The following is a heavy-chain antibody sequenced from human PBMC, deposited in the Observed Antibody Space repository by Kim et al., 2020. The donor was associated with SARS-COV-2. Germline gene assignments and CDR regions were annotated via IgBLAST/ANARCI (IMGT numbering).Heavy chain of an antibody. CDR1: GDSVSSNTAA. V-gene: IGHV6-1*01. D-gene: IGHD6-13*01. CDR3: ARSSEYSSSWYFDY. Sequence: QTLSLTCAISGDSVSSNTAAWNWIRQSPSRGLEWLGRTYCRSKCYDDYAVSVKSRIIIDPDTSKNQFSLQVNSVTAEDTAVYYCARSSEYSSSWYFDYWAQGTLVTVSS. CDR2: TYCRSKCYD. J-gene: IGHJ4*02.